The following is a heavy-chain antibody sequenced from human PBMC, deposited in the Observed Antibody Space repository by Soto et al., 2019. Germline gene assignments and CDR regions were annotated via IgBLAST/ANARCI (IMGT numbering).Heavy chain of an antibody. V-gene: IGHV3-21*01. D-gene: IGHD4-4*01. J-gene: IGHJ4*02. CDR1: GFTFYDYA. Sequence: EVQLVESGGAVVQPGGSLRLSCAASGFTFYDYAIHWVRQAPGRGLEWVSSISGSLGYVHYADSVKGRFTVSRDNIGTSLYLQMNSLRAEDTAVYYCAREGVHNYNEYNLDNWGLGTLVTVSS. CDR2: ISGSLGYV. CDR3: AREGVHNYNEYNLDN.